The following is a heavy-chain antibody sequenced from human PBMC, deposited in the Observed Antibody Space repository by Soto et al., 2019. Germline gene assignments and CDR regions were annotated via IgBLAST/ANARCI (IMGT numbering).Heavy chain of an antibody. CDR3: ARGYSSSWYEGYYYYYGMDV. Sequence: PSETLSLTCAVPGGSISSSNWWSWVRQPPGKGLEWIGEIYHSGSTNYNPSLKSRVTISVDKSKNQFSLKLSSVTAADTAVYYCARGYSSSWYEGYYYYYGMDVWGQGTTVTVSS. D-gene: IGHD6-13*01. CDR2: IYHSGST. CDR1: GGSISSSNW. J-gene: IGHJ6*02. V-gene: IGHV4-4*02.